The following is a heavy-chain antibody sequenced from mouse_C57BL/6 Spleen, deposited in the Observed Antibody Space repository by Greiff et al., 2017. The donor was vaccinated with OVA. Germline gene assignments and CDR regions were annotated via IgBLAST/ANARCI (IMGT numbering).Heavy chain of an antibody. CDR3: ARDYYFDY. V-gene: IGHV3-6*01. Sequence: DVKLQESGPGLVKPSQSLSLTCSVPGYSITSGYYWNWIRQFPGNKLAWMGYISYDGSNNYNPSLKNRISITRDTSKNQFFLKLNSVTTEDTATYYCARDYYFDYWGQGTTLTVSS. J-gene: IGHJ2*01. CDR1: GYSITSGYY. CDR2: ISYDGSN.